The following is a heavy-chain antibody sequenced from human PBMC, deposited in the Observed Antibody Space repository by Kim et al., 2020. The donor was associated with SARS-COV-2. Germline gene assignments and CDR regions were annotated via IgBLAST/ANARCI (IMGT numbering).Heavy chain of an antibody. Sequence: GGSLRLSCAASGFTFTNYAMNWVRQAPGKGLEWVSTLSGNGKSIYYADSVKGRFTISRDTSKNTLFLQMNSLRAEDTAVYYCAKKYGGSSTLFDYWGQGTLVTVSS. D-gene: IGHD6-13*01. J-gene: IGHJ4*02. V-gene: IGHV3-23*01. CDR2: LSGNGKSI. CDR3: AKKYGGSSTLFDY. CDR1: GFTFTNYA.